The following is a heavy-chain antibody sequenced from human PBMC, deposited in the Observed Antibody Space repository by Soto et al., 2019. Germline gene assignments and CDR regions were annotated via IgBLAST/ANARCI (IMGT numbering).Heavy chain of an antibody. D-gene: IGHD2-8*01. CDR1: GGSISSGGYS. CDR2: IYYSGST. V-gene: IGHV4-61*08. CDR3: ARDIMGTNYYYYGMAV. J-gene: IGHJ6*02. Sequence: SETLSLTCAVSGGSISSGGYSWSWIRQPPGKGLEWIGYIYYSGSTNYNPSLKSRVTISVDTSKNQFSLKLSSVTAADTAVYYCARDIMGTNYYYYGMAVWGQGTTVTVSS.